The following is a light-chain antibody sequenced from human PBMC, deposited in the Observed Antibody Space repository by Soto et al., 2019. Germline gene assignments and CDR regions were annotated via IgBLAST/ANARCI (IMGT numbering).Light chain of an antibody. CDR1: RSNIGINY. V-gene: IGLV1-47*01. J-gene: IGLJ1*01. CDR2: TNN. CDR3: SSYTSSSTYV. Sequence: QSVLTQPPTASGTPGQRVTISCSGSRSNIGINYVYWYQQFPGTAPKLLIYTNNQRPSGVPDRFSGSKSDTSASLAISGLRSEDEADYYCSSYTSSSTYVFGTGTKLTVL.